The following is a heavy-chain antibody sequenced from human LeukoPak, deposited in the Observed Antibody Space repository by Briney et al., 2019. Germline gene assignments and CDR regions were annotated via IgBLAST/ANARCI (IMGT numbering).Heavy chain of an antibody. Sequence: SETLSLTCAVYGGSFSGYYWSWIRQPPGEGLEWIGEINHSGDTNYNPSLKSRVTLSVDTSKNQFSLKLSSVTAADTAVYYCARITIFGVVTDDAFDVWGQGTMDTVSS. D-gene: IGHD3-3*01. V-gene: IGHV4-34*01. CDR1: GGSFSGYY. CDR3: ARITIFGVVTDDAFDV. CDR2: INHSGDT. J-gene: IGHJ3*01.